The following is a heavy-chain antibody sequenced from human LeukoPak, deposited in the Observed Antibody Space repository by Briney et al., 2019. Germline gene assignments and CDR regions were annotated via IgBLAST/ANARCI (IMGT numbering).Heavy chain of an antibody. Sequence: PSETLSLTCTVSGGSISSYYWSWIRQPPGKGLEWIGYIYYSGGTNYNPSLKSRVTISVDTSKNQFSLKVSSVTAADTAVYYCATDSRSWGAYYMDVWGKGTTVTISS. D-gene: IGHD1-26*01. CDR1: GGSISSYY. CDR2: IYYSGGT. J-gene: IGHJ6*03. V-gene: IGHV4-59*01. CDR3: ATDSRSWGAYYMDV.